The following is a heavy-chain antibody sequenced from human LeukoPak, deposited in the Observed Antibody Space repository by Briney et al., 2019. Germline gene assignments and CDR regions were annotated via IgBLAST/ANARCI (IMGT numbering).Heavy chain of an antibody. D-gene: IGHD5-18*01. Sequence: ASVKVSCKTSGYTFTGDYMHWVRQAPGQGLEWMGWINPNSGGTNYAQRFQGRVTMTRDRSISTAYMELSSLTSDDTAMYYCATARGYNSGPSGDLDYWGQGTLVTVSS. CDR3: ATARGYNSGPSGDLDY. CDR1: GYTFTGDY. J-gene: IGHJ4*02. V-gene: IGHV1-2*02. CDR2: INPNSGGT.